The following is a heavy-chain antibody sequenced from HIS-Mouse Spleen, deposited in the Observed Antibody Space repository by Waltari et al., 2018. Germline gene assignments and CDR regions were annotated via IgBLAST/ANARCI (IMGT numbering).Heavy chain of an antibody. CDR1: CGSISSSSYY. Sequence: QLQLQESGPGLVKPSETLSLTCTVSCGSISSSSYYWGWIRQPPGKGLEWIGRIYSSGSTYYNPSLKSRVTISVETSKNQFSLKLSSVTAADTAVYYCAREIPYSSSWYDWYFDLWGRGTLVTVSS. D-gene: IGHD6-13*01. CDR3: AREIPYSSSWYDWYFDL. J-gene: IGHJ2*01. V-gene: IGHV4-39*07. CDR2: IYSSGST.